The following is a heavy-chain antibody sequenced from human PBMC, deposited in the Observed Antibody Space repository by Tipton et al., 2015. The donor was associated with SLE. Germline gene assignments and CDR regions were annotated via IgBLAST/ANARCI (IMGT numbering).Heavy chain of an antibody. D-gene: IGHD2-15*01. J-gene: IGHJ6*02. CDR3: ARELLPYYGMDV. CDR1: GFIFHTYG. Sequence: SLRLSCAASGFIFHTYGIHWVRQAPGKGLEWVAVIWYDGSNKYYADSVKGRFTISRDNSKNTLYLQMNSLRAEDTAVYYCARELLPYYGMDVWGQGTTVTVSS. V-gene: IGHV3-33*08. CDR2: IWYDGSNK.